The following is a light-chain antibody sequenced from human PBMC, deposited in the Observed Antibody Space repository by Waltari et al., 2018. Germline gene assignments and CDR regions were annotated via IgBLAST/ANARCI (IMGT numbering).Light chain of an antibody. CDR2: VAS. CDR1: HGISIC. J-gene: IGKJ3*01. V-gene: IGKV1-33*01. CDR3: QQYEYLPT. Sequence: DIQMTQSPSSLSASVGDRVTITCLASHGISICLNWYQQKPGKAPNLLIYVASNLETGVPARFSGSGSGTDFNLTISSLQPEDIATYYCQQYEYLPTFGPGTKVDIK.